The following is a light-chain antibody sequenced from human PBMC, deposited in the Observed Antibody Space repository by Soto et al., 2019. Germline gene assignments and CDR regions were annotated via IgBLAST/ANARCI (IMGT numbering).Light chain of an antibody. CDR2: GAS. CDR3: QQYDNWPPFT. CDR1: QSVGSH. V-gene: IGKV3-15*01. J-gene: IGKJ3*01. Sequence: EIVMTQSPVTLSVSPGERATLSCRASQSVGSHSAWYQQRPGQAPRLLIYGASYRATGIPPRFSGSGSGTDFTLTISSLQSEDFAVYYCQQYDNWPPFTFGPGTKVDIK.